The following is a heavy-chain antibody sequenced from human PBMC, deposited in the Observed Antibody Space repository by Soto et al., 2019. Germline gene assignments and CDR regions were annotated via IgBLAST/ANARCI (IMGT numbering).Heavy chain of an antibody. Sequence: EVQLLESGGGLVQPGGSLRLSCAVSAFTFSTHALNWVRQAPGKGLEWVASIRGGGIPTYYADSVKGRFTVSRDNSKNTLYLQMNSLRDDDTAVYYCAKGPSLEGGLFDPWGQGTLVTVSS. CDR3: AKGPSLEGGLFDP. D-gene: IGHD3-16*01. CDR2: IRGGGIPT. V-gene: IGHV3-23*01. J-gene: IGHJ5*02. CDR1: AFTFSTHA.